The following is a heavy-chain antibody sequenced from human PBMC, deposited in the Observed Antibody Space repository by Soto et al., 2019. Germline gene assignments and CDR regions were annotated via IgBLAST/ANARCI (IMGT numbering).Heavy chain of an antibody. Sequence: EVQLVESGGGLVQPGGSLRLSCVASGFTFSRYGMQWVRQTPGEGLVWVARINSDRSSTTYAASVKGRCTISSDNAKHTLYLQLNRLRPDDSAAYCCARGDGLMVADTPLHFGADPWGPGTTVSVSS. J-gene: IGHJ6*02. CDR2: INSDRSST. CDR3: ARGDGLMVADTPLHFGADP. V-gene: IGHV3-74*01. D-gene: IGHD2-15*01. CDR1: GFTFSRYG.